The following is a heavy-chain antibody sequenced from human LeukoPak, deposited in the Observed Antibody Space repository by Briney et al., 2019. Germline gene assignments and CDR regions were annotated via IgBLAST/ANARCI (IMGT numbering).Heavy chain of an antibody. CDR2: ISSSGSTI. J-gene: IGHJ5*02. CDR3: ARDGAAYSSSWYWFDP. Sequence: GGSLRLSCAASGFTFSSYEMNWVRQAPGKGLEWVSYISSSGSTIYYAHSVKGRFTISRDNAKNTLYLQMNSLRAEDTAVYYCARDGAAYSSSWYWFDPWGQGTLVTVSS. D-gene: IGHD6-13*01. V-gene: IGHV3-48*03. CDR1: GFTFSSYE.